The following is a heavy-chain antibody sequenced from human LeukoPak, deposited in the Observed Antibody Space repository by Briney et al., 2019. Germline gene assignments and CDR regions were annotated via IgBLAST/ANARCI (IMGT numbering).Heavy chain of an antibody. CDR1: GFTFSSYA. CDR2: ISGSGGST. CDR3: AKVGDTAMVTEGVDFDY. Sequence: GASLRLSCAASGFTFSSYAMSWVRPAPGKGLEWVSAISGSGGSTYYADSVKGRFTISRDNSKNTLYLQMNSLRAEDTAVYYCAKVGDTAMVTEGVDFDYWGQGTLVTVSS. D-gene: IGHD5-18*01. V-gene: IGHV3-23*01. J-gene: IGHJ4*02.